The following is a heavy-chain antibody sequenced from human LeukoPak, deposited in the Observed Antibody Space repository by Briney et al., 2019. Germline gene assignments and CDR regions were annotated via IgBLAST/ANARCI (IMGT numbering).Heavy chain of an antibody. Sequence: ASVEVSCKASGYTFTGYYIHWVRQAPGQGLEWMGWINPNSGDTNYAQKFQGRVTMTRDTSISTAYMDLSRLRADDTAIYYCARASGYDYLDLDYWGQGTLVTISS. J-gene: IGHJ4*02. CDR1: GYTFTGYY. CDR2: INPNSGDT. D-gene: IGHD5-12*01. CDR3: ARASGYDYLDLDY. V-gene: IGHV1-2*02.